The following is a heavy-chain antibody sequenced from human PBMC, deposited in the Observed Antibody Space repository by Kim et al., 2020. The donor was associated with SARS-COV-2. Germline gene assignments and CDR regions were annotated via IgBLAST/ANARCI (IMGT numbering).Heavy chain of an antibody. Sequence: STTGDADSVRGRFTISRDNAKNTLYLQMSSLRAEDSAIYYCARHRDFDFWGQGTLVTVSS. J-gene: IGHJ4*02. D-gene: IGHD3-10*01. CDR2: STT. V-gene: IGHV3-74*01. CDR3: ARHRDFDF.